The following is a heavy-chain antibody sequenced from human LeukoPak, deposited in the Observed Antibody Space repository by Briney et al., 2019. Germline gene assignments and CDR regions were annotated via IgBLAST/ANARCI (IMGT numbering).Heavy chain of an antibody. Sequence: GGSLRLSCAASGFTFSRYSMNWVRQAPGKGLEWVSSIGSSSSYIYYADSVKGRFTVSRDNAKNSLYLQMNSLRAEDTAVYYCARVDWKGPWGQGTLVTVSS. J-gene: IGHJ5*02. V-gene: IGHV3-21*01. CDR2: IGSSSSYI. CDR3: ARVDWKGP. D-gene: IGHD1-1*01. CDR1: GFTFSRYS.